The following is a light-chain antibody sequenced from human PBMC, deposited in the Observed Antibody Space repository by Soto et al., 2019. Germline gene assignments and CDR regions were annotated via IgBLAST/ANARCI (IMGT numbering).Light chain of an antibody. J-gene: IGLJ1*01. CDR2: DVS. CDR3: VSYTSSTTYV. Sequence: QSALTQPRSVSGSPGQSVTISCTGTSSDVGTYDFVSWYQQHPGKAPRLMIFDVSERPSGVPDRFSGSKSGNTASLTISRLQTEDEADYYCVSYTSSTTYVFGTGTKVTVL. V-gene: IGLV2-11*01. CDR1: SSDVGTYDF.